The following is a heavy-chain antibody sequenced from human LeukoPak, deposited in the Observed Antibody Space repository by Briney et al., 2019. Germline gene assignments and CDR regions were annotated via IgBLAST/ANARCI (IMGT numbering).Heavy chain of an antibody. Sequence: PSQTLSLTCTVSGDSISSGSYSWSWIRQPPGKGLEWIGYISHSGNTYYSPSLKSRVTISVDNSKNQFSLKLTSVTAADTAVYYCARAHTMVRGGHDYWGQGTLVTVSS. CDR1: GDSISSGSYS. CDR3: ARAHTMVRGGHDY. CDR2: ISHSGNT. V-gene: IGHV4-30-2*01. D-gene: IGHD3-10*01. J-gene: IGHJ4*02.